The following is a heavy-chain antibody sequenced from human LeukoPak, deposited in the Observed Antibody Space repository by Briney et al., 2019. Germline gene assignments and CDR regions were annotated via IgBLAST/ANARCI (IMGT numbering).Heavy chain of an antibody. CDR2: ISSSGSTI. CDR1: GFTFSSYE. CDR3: AIRGATGGAFDI. J-gene: IGHJ3*02. Sequence: AGGSLRLSCAASGFTFSSYEMNWVRQAPGKGLEWVSYISSSGSTIYYAHSVKGRFTISRDNAKNSLYLQMNSLRAEDTAVYYCAIRGATGGAFDIWGQGTMVTVSS. D-gene: IGHD1-26*01. V-gene: IGHV3-48*03.